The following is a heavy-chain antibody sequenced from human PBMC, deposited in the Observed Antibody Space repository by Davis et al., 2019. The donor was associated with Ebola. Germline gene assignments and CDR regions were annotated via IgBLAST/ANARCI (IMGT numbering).Heavy chain of an antibody. CDR1: GGSVSTYY. CDR3: ARAPGQQLYPVYYYGMDV. V-gene: IGHV4-59*08. D-gene: IGHD6-13*01. J-gene: IGHJ6*02. CDR2: IYYSGST. Sequence: SETLSLTCSVSGGSVSTYYWSWIRQPPGKGLEWIGYIYYSGSTNYNPSLKSRVTISVDTSKNQFSLKLSSVTAADTAVYYCARAPGQQLYPVYYYGMDVWGQGTTVTVSS.